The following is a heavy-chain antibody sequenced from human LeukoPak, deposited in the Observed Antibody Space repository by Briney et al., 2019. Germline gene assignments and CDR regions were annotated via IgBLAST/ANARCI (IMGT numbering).Heavy chain of an antibody. CDR2: IYYRGST. CDR1: GGSINGYY. V-gene: IGHV4-59*01. J-gene: IGHJ4*02. Sequence: SETLSLTCTVSGGSINGYYWSWIRRPPGKGLEWIGFIYYRGSTNYNPSLKSRVTMSVDTSRNQFSLKLTSMTAADTAVYYCARADYDTSAYYYTFDYWGQGTLVTVSS. D-gene: IGHD3-22*01. CDR3: ARADYDTSAYYYTFDY.